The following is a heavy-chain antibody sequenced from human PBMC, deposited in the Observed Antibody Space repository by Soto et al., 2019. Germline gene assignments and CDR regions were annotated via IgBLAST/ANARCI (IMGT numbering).Heavy chain of an antibody. V-gene: IGHV3-66*01. CDR1: GFTVSSNY. Sequence: GGSLRLSCAASGFTVSSNYMSWVRQAPGKGLEWVSVIYSGGSTYYADTVKGRFTISRDNSKNTLYLQMNSLRAEDTDVYYCALGMGIYYYYMDVWGKGTTVTVSS. D-gene: IGHD3-16*01. CDR3: ALGMGIYYYYMDV. CDR2: IYSGGST. J-gene: IGHJ6*03.